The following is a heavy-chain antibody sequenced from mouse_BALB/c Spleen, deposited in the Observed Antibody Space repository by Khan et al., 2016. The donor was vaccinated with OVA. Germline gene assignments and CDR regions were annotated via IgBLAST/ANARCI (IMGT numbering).Heavy chain of an antibody. D-gene: IGHD2-10*02. V-gene: IGHV1-39*01. CDR3: TRGYGNYVRYYFDY. Sequence: EVQLQQSGPELEKPGASVKISCKASGYSFTGYNMNWVKQSNGKSLEWIGNIDPYYGGATYNQKFKGEATLTVDKSSSTAYMQLKSLTSEDSAVYYCTRGYGNYVRYYFDYWGQGTTLTVSS. CDR1: GYSFTGYN. CDR2: IDPYYGGA. J-gene: IGHJ2*01.